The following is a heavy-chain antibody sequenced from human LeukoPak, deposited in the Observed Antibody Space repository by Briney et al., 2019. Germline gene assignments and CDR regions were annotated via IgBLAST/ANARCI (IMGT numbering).Heavy chain of an antibody. CDR3: ARDSGGPGGDLDH. V-gene: IGHV3-74*01. D-gene: IGHD2-15*01. CDR2: ISFDGSRS. Sequence: PGGSLRLSCTASGFTFNFHWMHWVRQAPGKGLVWISRISFDGSRSNYEDSVKGRFTISRDNDKNTLYLQMNSLRAEDTAFYFCARDSGGPGGDLDHWGQGDLVTVS. J-gene: IGHJ4*02. CDR1: GFTFNFHW.